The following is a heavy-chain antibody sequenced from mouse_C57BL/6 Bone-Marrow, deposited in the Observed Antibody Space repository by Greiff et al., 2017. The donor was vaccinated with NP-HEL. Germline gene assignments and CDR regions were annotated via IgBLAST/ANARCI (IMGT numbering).Heavy chain of an antibody. CDR3: AREASPYYGSSYNAMDY. V-gene: IGHV1-26*01. CDR2: INPNNGGT. Sequence: EVQLQQSGPELAKPGASVKISCKASGYTFTDYYMNWVKQSHGKSLEWIGDINPNNGGTSYIQKFKGKATLTVDKSSSTAYMELRSLTSEDSAVYYCAREASPYYGSSYNAMDYWGQGTSVTVSS. D-gene: IGHD1-1*01. CDR1: GYTFTDYY. J-gene: IGHJ4*01.